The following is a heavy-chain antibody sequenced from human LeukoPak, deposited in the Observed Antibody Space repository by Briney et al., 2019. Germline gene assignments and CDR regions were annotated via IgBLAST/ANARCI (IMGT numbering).Heavy chain of an antibody. D-gene: IGHD6-13*01. V-gene: IGHV3-7*01. J-gene: IGHJ4*02. Sequence: PGGSLSLSCAASGSTFSNYWMSWVRQAPGKGLEWVANIKEDGSEKYYVDSVKGRFTISRDNARNSLYLQMNSLRAEDTAVYYCASGRQLGYWGQGTLVTVSS. CDR3: ASGRQLGY. CDR1: GSTFSNYW. CDR2: IKEDGSEK.